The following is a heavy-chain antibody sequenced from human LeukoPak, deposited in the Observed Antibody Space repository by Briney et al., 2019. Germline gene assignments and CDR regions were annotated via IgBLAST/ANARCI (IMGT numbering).Heavy chain of an antibody. CDR2: ISWNSDSI. D-gene: IGHD2-2*01. V-gene: IGHV3-9*01. CDR1: GFTFDDYG. Sequence: PGGSLRLSCAASGFTFDDYGMHWVRQASGKGLEWVSGISWNSDSIDYADSVKGRLTISRDNAKNSLYLQMNSLRPEDTALYYCAKVNVGYCSSSSCHFDYWGQGTLVTVSS. J-gene: IGHJ4*02. CDR3: AKVNVGYCSSSSCHFDY.